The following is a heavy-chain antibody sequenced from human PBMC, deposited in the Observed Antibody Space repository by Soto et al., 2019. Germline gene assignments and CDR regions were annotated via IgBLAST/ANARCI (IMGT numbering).Heavy chain of an antibody. Sequence: SETLSLTCGVSGGTIRSPDWWTWVRQPPGKGLEWIGEIFQSGSTNYTPSLESRVTISVDKSKNQFSLTLTSVTAADTAVYFCARGRGRYSSGWSWLDPSGQGIFVTVYS. D-gene: IGHD6-19*01. CDR3: ARGRGRYSSGWSWLDP. CDR2: IFQSGST. CDR1: GGTIRSPDW. V-gene: IGHV4-4*02. J-gene: IGHJ5*02.